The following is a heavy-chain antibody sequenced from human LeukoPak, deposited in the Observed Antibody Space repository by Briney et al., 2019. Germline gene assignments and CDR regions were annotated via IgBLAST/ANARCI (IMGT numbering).Heavy chain of an antibody. CDR3: ARGTGELRPPEGLTRNDY. V-gene: IGHV1-18*01. CDR1: GYTFTSYG. J-gene: IGHJ4*02. CDR2: ISAYNGNT. Sequence: ASVTVSCKASGYTFTSYGISWVRQAPGHGPEWMGWISAYNGNTNYAQKFQGRVTITADESTSTAYMELSSLRSEDTAVYYCARGTGELRPPEGLTRNDYWGQGTLVTVSS. D-gene: IGHD1-26*01.